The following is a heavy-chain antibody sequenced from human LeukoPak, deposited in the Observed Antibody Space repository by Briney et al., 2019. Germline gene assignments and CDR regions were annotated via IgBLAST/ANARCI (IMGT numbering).Heavy chain of an antibody. Sequence: GGSLRLSCAASGFTFSRYWISWVRQAPGKGLEGVANIKQDGSEKYYVDSVKGRVTISRENAKNSLYLQMNSLRADDTAVYHCAKAPGYCSSTSCYDDAFDICGQGTLVTVSS. CDR1: GFTFSRYW. V-gene: IGHV3-7*01. D-gene: IGHD2-2*01. CDR3: AKAPGYCSSTSCYDDAFDI. J-gene: IGHJ3*02. CDR2: IKQDGSEK.